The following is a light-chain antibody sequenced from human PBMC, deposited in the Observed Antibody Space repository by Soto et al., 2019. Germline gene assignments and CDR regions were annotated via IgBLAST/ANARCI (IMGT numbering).Light chain of an antibody. CDR1: RDDIGAYDY. J-gene: IGLJ1*01. CDR2: EVT. V-gene: IGLV2-14*01. Sequence: QSVLTQPASVSGSPRQSITISCAGTRDDIGAYDYVSWYQQHPGNAPKLLVYEVTNRPSGVSDRFSGSKSGNTASLTISGLQAEDEADYYCNSYTNTAARVFGTGTKVTVL. CDR3: NSYTNTAARV.